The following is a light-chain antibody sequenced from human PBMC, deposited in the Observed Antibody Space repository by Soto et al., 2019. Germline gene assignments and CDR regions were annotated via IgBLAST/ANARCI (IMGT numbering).Light chain of an antibody. CDR1: QSISSF. V-gene: IGKV1-39*01. Sequence: DIQMTQSPSSLSASVGDRVTITCRASQSISSFLNWYQQKPGKAPKLLIYSASSLQSGVPSRFSGSGSGTDFTLTISSWLPEDFATYYCQQSSNTPPWTFGQGTKVEIK. J-gene: IGKJ1*01. CDR2: SAS. CDR3: QQSSNTPPWT.